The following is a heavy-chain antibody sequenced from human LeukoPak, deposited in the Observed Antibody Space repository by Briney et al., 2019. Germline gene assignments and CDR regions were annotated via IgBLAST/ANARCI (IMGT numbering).Heavy chain of an antibody. Sequence: GGSLRLCCAASGFTFISYVLNWLRPAPGQAQQGASYICSSGSTIYYADSVKVRFTFSRDNAKTSLYLQMNSLTAEDTAVYYCARDPWGYQRLSGWFDPWGQGTLVTVSS. CDR1: GFTFISYV. CDR2: ICSSGSTI. J-gene: IGHJ5*02. CDR3: ARDPWGYQRLSGWFDP. V-gene: IGHV3-48*03. D-gene: IGHD2-2*01.